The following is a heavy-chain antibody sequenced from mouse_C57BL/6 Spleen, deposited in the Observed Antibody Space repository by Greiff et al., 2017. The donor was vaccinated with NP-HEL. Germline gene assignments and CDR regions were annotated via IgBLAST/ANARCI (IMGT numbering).Heavy chain of an antibody. CDR1: GYTFTDYY. V-gene: IGHV1-19*01. CDR3: ASPNSSGSHAMDY. CDR2: INPYNGGT. J-gene: IGHJ4*01. Sequence: EVQLQQSGPVLVKPGASVKMSCKASGYTFTDYYMNWVKQSHGKSLEWIGVINPYNGGTSYNQKFKGKATLTVDKSSSTAYMELNSLTSEDSAVYYCASPNSSGSHAMDYWGQGTSVTVSS. D-gene: IGHD3-2*02.